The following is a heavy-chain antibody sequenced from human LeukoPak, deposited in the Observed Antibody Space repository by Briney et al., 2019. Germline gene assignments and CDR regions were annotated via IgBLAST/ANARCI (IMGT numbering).Heavy chain of an antibody. Sequence: PGGSLRLSCAASGFTVSSNYMIWVRQAPGKGRDWVSVIYSGGSTYYADSVKGRFTISRDHSKNTLYLQMNSLRAEDTAVYYCARLDHDYGGTYDYWGQGTLVTVSS. D-gene: IGHD4-23*01. CDR1: GFTVSSNY. J-gene: IGHJ4*02. CDR2: IYSGGST. V-gene: IGHV3-53*01. CDR3: ARLDHDYGGTYDY.